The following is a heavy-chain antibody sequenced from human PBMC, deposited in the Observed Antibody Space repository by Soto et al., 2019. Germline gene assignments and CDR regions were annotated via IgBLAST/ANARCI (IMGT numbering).Heavy chain of an antibody. V-gene: IGHV1-2*04. CDR3: ARGERIRQLGTVGYYYGMDV. D-gene: IGHD6-6*01. CDR1: GYTFTAYN. Sequence: QVQLVQSGAEVKKPGASVKVSCKASGYTFTAYNMHWGRQALGQGLEGMGGINPNSGGTNYAQKFQGWVTMTRDTSISTAYMELSRLRSDDTAVYYCARGERIRQLGTVGYYYGMDVWGQGTTVTVSS. CDR2: INPNSGGT. J-gene: IGHJ6*02.